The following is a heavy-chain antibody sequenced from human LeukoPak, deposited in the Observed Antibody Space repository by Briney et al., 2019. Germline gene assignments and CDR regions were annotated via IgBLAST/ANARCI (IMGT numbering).Heavy chain of an antibody. CDR2: LYSGGNS. J-gene: IGHJ4*02. D-gene: IGHD5-18*01. Sequence: PGGSLRLSCAASGFTVSGTYMSWVRQAPGKGLEWVSVLYSGGNSYYADSVKGRFTISRDISKNTLYLQMNSLRAEDTAVYYCVRGGYAYGFDYWGQGTLVTVSS. V-gene: IGHV3-53*01. CDR3: VRGGYAYGFDY. CDR1: GFTVSGTY.